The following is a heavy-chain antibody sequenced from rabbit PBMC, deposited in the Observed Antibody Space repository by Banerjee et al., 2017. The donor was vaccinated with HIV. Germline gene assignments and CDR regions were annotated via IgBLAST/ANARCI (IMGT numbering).Heavy chain of an antibody. CDR1: GFSFSSGYY. J-gene: IGHJ4*01. CDR2: IDSGSSGTT. D-gene: IGHD6-1*01. Sequence: QSLEESGGDLVKPGASLTLTCTASGFSFSSGYYMYWVRQAPGKGLEWIGYIDSGSSGTTDYASWAKGRFTISKTSSTTVTLQMTSLTAADTATYFCARGPNTYYSYGGVGYSVATYFNLWGPGTLVTVS. CDR3: ARGPNTYYSYGGVGYSVATYFNL. V-gene: IGHV1S40*01.